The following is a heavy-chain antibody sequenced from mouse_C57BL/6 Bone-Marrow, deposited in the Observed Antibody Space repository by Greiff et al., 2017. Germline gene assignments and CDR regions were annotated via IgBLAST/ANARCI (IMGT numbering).Heavy chain of an antibody. V-gene: IGHV5-4*01. J-gene: IGHJ3*01. Sequence: EVQRVESGGGLVKPGGSLKLSCAASGFTFSSYAMSWVRQTPEKRLEWVATISDGGSYTYYPDNVKGRFTISRDNAKNNLYLQMSHLKSEDTAMYYCARDEGAYVYAGCAYWGQGTLVTVSA. CDR2: ISDGGSYT. CDR1: GFTFSSYA. CDR3: ARDEGAYVYAGCAY. D-gene: IGHD2-2*01.